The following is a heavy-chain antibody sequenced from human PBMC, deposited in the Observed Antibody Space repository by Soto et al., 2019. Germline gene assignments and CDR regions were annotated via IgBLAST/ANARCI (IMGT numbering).Heavy chain of an antibody. V-gene: IGHV4-30-2*01. J-gene: IGHJ4*02. D-gene: IGHD3-10*01. CDR3: AARPYYYYGLDV. CDR2: VYHNGNA. Sequence: PSETLSPTCTASGGSISTPRYPRSWTRQPPGKAPEWIGYVYHNGNAYPKPSLKSRVTISLDGAKNQFALKMTSVTAADTGLYYCAARPYYYYGLDVWGQGSLVTVAS. CDR1: GGSISTPRYP.